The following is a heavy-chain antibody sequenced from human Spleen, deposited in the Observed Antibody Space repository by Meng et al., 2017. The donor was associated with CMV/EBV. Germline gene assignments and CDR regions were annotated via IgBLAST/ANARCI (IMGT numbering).Heavy chain of an antibody. CDR1: GFTFDDYG. CDR3: ARQLYDTGGYFYYYLDY. J-gene: IGHJ4*02. CDR2: INWNGS. D-gene: IGHD3-22*01. Sequence: SGFTFDDYGMNRVRQAPGTGLEWVSGINWNGSNTDSVKGRFTISRDNAKNSLYLPMNILRAEDTAFFYCARQLYDTGGYFYYYLDYRGQGTLVTVSS. V-gene: IGHV3-20*03.